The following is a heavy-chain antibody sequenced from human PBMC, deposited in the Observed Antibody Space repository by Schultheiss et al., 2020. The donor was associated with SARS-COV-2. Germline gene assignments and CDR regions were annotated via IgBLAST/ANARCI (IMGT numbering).Heavy chain of an antibody. CDR2: IYYSGST. CDR1: GGSISSYY. V-gene: IGHV4-59*12. CDR3: ARATPRFLEWLTPYNWFDP. D-gene: IGHD3-3*01. J-gene: IGHJ5*02. Sequence: SETLSLTCVVSGGSISSYYWSWIRQPPGKGLEWIGYIYYSGSTYYNPSLKSRVTISVDTSKNQFSLKLSSVTAADTAVYYCARATPRFLEWLTPYNWFDPWGQGTLVTVSS.